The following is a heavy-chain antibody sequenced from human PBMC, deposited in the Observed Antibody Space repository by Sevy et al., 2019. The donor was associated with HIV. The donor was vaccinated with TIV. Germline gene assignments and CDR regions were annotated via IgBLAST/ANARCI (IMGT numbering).Heavy chain of an antibody. J-gene: IGHJ3*02. D-gene: IGHD3-3*01. CDR3: AKESGSYYDFWSGHDTFDM. V-gene: IGHV3-30*18. Sequence: LSLTCAASGFNFSSYGMHWVRQAPGKGLEWVAIISYAGSSKYYADSVKGRFTISRDNSKNTLYLQINSLRTEDTAVYYCAKESGSYYDFWSGHDTFDMWGQGTVVTVSS. CDR2: ISYAGSSK. CDR1: GFNFSSYG.